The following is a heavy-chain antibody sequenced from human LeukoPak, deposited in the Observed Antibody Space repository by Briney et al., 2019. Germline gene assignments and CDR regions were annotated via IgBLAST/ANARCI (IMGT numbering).Heavy chain of an antibody. CDR1: GFTFSSYG. CDR3: AKSGLLFVSAFGI. Sequence: GRSLRLSCAASGFTFSSYGMHWVRQAPGKGLEWVAVISYDGSNKYYADSVKGRFTISRDNSKNTLYLQMNSLRAEDTAVYYCAKSGLLFVSAFGIWGQGTMVTVSS. J-gene: IGHJ3*02. CDR2: ISYDGSNK. D-gene: IGHD2-21*02. V-gene: IGHV3-30*18.